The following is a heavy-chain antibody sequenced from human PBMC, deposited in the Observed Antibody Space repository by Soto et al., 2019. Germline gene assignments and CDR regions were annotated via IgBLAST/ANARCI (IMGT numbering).Heavy chain of an antibody. CDR1: GFSLDTGGVG. Sequence: QITLKESGPKLVKPTQTLTLTCTFSGFSLDTGGVGVGWIRQPPGEALEWVAVIYWDDYKNFSPSLESRLTITKDTSKTLVVLTMTDMDPVDTATYYCAHKGSGLYPLDYWGQGTLVTVSS. J-gene: IGHJ4*02. CDR2: IYWDDYK. CDR3: AHKGSGLYPLDY. D-gene: IGHD3-10*01. V-gene: IGHV2-5*02.